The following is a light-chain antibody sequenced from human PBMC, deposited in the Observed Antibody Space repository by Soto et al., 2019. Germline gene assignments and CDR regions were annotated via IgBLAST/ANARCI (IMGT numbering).Light chain of an antibody. J-gene: IGKJ5*01. CDR2: GAS. CDR3: QQSYSTAIT. Sequence: EIVLTQFPATLSLSPGERATLSCRASQSVSTYVAWYQQQPGQAPRLLIYGASKRATGIPARFSGSGSGTDFTLTISSLQPEDFATYYCQQSYSTAITFGQGTRLEIK. CDR1: QSVSTY. V-gene: IGKV3-11*01.